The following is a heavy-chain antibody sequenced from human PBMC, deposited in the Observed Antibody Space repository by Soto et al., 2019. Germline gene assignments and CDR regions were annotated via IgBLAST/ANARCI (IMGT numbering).Heavy chain of an antibody. J-gene: IGHJ4*02. V-gene: IGHV4-30-2*01. D-gene: IGHD6-13*01. CDR3: ARSLTLRSAPTSAAAGL. CDR2: IYHSGST. Sequence: SETLSLTCAVSGGSISSGAYSWSWIRQPPGKGLEWVGYIYHSGSTYYNPSLKSRFTISVDRSKNRFSLNLNSVTAADTAVYYCARSLTLRSAPTSAAAGLWGQGTLVTVSS. CDR1: GGSISSGAYS.